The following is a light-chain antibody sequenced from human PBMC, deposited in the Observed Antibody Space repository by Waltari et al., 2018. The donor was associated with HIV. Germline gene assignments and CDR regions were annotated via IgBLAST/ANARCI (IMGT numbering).Light chain of an antibody. CDR3: GTWDNRLSAVV. J-gene: IGLJ3*02. CDR1: RSNIGNNF. Sequence: QSVLTQPPSVSAAPGQKVTISCSGNRSNIGNNFVSWYRQFPGTAPKLLIYDNNTRPSGIPDRFSGSRSGTSATLGITGLQTGDEAVYYCGTWDNRLSAVVFGGGTKLTVL. CDR2: DNN. V-gene: IGLV1-51*01.